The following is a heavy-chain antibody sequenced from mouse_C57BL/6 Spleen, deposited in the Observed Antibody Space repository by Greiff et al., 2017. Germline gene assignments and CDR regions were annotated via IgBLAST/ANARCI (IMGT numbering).Heavy chain of an antibody. CDR2: LRNKANGYTT. Sequence: EVQGVESGGGLVQPGGSLSLSCAASGFTFTDYYMSWVRQPPGKALEWLGFLRNKANGYTTEYSASVKGRFTISSDNYQSILYLQMNALRAEDNATYFCARDMGDYDAYAMDYWGQGTSVTVSA. CDR3: ARDMGDYDAYAMDY. V-gene: IGHV7-3*01. D-gene: IGHD2-4*01. CDR1: GFTFTDYY. J-gene: IGHJ4*01.